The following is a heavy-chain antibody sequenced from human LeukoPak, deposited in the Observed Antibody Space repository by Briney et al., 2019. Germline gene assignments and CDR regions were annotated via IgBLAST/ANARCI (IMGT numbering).Heavy chain of an antibody. Sequence: ASVKVSCKASGYTFTSYYMHWVRQAPGQGLEWMGIINPSGGSTSYAQKFQGRVTMTRDTSTSTVYMELSSLRSEDTVVYYCATSVVVVAATGYSYGPFDYWGQGTLVTVSS. V-gene: IGHV1-46*01. CDR3: ATSVVVVAATGYSYGPFDY. J-gene: IGHJ4*02. D-gene: IGHD2-15*01. CDR2: INPSGGST. CDR1: GYTFTSYY.